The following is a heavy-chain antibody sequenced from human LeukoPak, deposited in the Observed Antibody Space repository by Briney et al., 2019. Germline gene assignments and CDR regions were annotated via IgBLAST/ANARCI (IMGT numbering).Heavy chain of an antibody. CDR1: GYTLTELS. V-gene: IGHV1-24*01. CDR2: FDHEDGET. D-gene: IGHD2-2*01. Sequence: GASVKVSCKVSGYTLTELSMHWVRQAPGKGREGMGGFDHEDGETIYAQKFQGRVTMTEDTSTDTAYIELSRMRSEDTAAYYCATVAEGGPASLAYFDYWGQGTLVTVSS. J-gene: IGHJ4*02. CDR3: ATVAEGGPASLAYFDY.